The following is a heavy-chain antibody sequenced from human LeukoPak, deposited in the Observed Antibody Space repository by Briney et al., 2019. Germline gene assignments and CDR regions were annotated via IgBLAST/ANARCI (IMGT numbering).Heavy chain of an antibody. CDR1: GYTFSTYY. CDR2: INPSGGST. Sequence: GASVKVSCKASGYTFSTYYIYWVRQAPGQGLEWMGFINPSGGSTSYAQKFQGRVTMTRDTSTSAVYMELSSLRSEDTAMYYCARNVGSGFDYWGQGTLVTVSS. J-gene: IGHJ4*02. CDR3: ARNVGSGFDY. D-gene: IGHD1-1*01. V-gene: IGHV1-46*01.